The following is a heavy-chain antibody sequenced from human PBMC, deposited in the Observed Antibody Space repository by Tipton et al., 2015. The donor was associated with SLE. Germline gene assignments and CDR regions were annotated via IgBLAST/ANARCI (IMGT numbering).Heavy chain of an antibody. D-gene: IGHD5-12*01. CDR2: IYTSGST. CDR1: GGSISSYY. J-gene: IGHJ4*02. V-gene: IGHV4-4*07. Sequence: TLSLTCTVSGGSISSYYWSWIRQPAGKGLEWIGRIYTSGSTNYNPSLKSRVTMSVDTSKNQFSLKLSSVTAADTAVYYCARVRGDIVATEYEGFDYWGQGTLVTVSS. CDR3: ARVRGDIVATEYEGFDY.